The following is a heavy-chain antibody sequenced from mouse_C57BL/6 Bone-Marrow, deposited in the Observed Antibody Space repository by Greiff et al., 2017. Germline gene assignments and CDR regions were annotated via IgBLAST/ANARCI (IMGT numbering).Heavy chain of an antibody. D-gene: IGHD1-1*01. CDR1: GFNIKDDY. Sequence: VQLQQSGAELVRPGASVKLSCTASGFNIKDDYMHWVKQRPEQGLEWIGWIDPENGDTEYASKFQGKATITADTSSNTAYLQLSSLTSEDTAFYYCTVVVFDYWGQGTTLTVSS. V-gene: IGHV14-4*01. CDR2: IDPENGDT. J-gene: IGHJ2*01. CDR3: TVVVFDY.